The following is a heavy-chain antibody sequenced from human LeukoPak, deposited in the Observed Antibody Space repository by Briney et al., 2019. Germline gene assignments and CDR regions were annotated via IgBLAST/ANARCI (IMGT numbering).Heavy chain of an antibody. CDR1: GGTFSSYA. CDR3: ARDRWGYSSYYYYMGV. V-gene: IGHV1-69*13. CDR2: IIPIFGTA. D-gene: IGHD6-13*01. J-gene: IGHJ6*03. Sequence: SVKVSCKASGGTFSSYAISWVRQAPGQGLEWMGRIIPIFGTANYAQKFQGRVTITADESTSTAYMELSSLRSEDTAVYYCARDRWGYSSYYYYMGVWGKGTTVTVSS.